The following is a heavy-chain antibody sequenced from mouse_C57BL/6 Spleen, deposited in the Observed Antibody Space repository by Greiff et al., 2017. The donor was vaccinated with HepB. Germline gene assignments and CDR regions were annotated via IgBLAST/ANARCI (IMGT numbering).Heavy chain of an antibody. CDR1: GYTFTSYT. V-gene: IGHV1-4*01. D-gene: IGHD2-14*01. Sequence: QVQLQQSGAELARPGASVKMSCKASGYTFTSYTMHWVNQRPGQGLEWIGYINPSSGYTKYNQKFKDKATLTADKSSSTAYMQLSSLTSEDSAVYYCASWVRTFDYWGQGTTLTVSS. J-gene: IGHJ2*01. CDR3: ASWVRTFDY. CDR2: INPSSGYT.